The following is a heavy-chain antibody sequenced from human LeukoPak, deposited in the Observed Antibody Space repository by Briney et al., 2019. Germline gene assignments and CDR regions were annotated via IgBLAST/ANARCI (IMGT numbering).Heavy chain of an antibody. J-gene: IGHJ4*02. CDR2: ISSSSSYI. D-gene: IGHD3-10*01. CDR3: ARGYYSGSGSYFDY. V-gene: IGHV3-21*01. CDR1: GFTFSSYS. Sequence: GGTLRLSCAASGFTFSSYSMNWVRQAPGKGLEWVSSISSSSSYIYYADSVKGRFTISRDNAKNSLYLQMNSLRAEDTAVYSCARGYYSGSGSYFDYWGQGTLVTVSS.